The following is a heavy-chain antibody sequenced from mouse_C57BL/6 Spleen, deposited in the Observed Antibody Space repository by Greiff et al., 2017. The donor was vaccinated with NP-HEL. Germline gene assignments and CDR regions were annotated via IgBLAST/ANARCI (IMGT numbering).Heavy chain of an antibody. V-gene: IGHV5-9-1*02. J-gene: IGHJ3*01. CDR2: ISSGGDYI. D-gene: IGHD4-1*01. CDR3: TRASNWDDWFAY. CDR1: GFTFSSYA. Sequence: EVKLMESGEGLVKPGGSLKLSCAASGFTFSSYAMSWVRQTPEKRLEWVAYISSGGDYIYYADTVKGRFTISRDNARNTLYLQMSSLKSEDTAMYYCTRASNWDDWFAYWGQGTLVTVSA.